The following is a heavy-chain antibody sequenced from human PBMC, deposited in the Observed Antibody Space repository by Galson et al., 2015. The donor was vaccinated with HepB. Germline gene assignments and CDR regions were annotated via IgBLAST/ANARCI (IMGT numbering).Heavy chain of an antibody. D-gene: IGHD3-22*01. CDR1: GFTFSNAW. J-gene: IGHJ4*02. Sequence: SLRLSCAASGFTFSNAWMNWVRQAPGKGLEWVGRIKSKTDGGTTDYAAPVKGRFTISRDDSKNTLYLQMNSLKTEDTAVYYCTTRLDSSGYYYLGEDYWGQGTLVTVSS. V-gene: IGHV3-15*07. CDR2: IKSKTDGGTT. CDR3: TTRLDSSGYYYLGEDY.